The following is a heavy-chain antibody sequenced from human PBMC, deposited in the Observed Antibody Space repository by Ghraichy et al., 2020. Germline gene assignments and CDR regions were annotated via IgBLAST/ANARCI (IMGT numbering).Heavy chain of an antibody. CDR3: AKDWLGRVKAFDI. D-gene: IGHD2-15*01. Sequence: GESLNISCAASGFTFSNYGMHWVRQAPGKGLEWVAVISYDGSNKYYADSVKGRFTIFRDNSKNTLYLQMNSLRVEDTAVYYCAKDWLGRVKAFDIWGQGTMVTVSS. J-gene: IGHJ3*02. V-gene: IGHV3-30*18. CDR2: ISYDGSNK. CDR1: GFTFSNYG.